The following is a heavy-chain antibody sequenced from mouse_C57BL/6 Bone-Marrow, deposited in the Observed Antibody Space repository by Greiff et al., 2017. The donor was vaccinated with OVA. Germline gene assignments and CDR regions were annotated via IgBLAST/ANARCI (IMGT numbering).Heavy chain of an antibody. CDR1: GYSITSGYY. V-gene: IGHV3-6*01. CDR2: ISYDGSN. J-gene: IGHJ4*01. Sequence: EVQLQASGPGLVKPSQSLSLTCSVTGYSITSGYYWNWIRQFPGNKLEWMGYISYDGSNNYNPSLKNRISITRDTSKNQFFLKLNSVSTEDTATYYCASRMDYWGQGTSVTVSS. CDR3: ASRMDY.